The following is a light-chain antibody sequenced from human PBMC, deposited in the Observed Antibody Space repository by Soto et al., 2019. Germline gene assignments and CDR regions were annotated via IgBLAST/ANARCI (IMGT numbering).Light chain of an antibody. V-gene: IGLV2-8*01. Sequence: QSVLTQPPSVSGSPGQSVTISCTGTRSDIGGYNFVSWYQHPPGKAPRVIIYEVNNRPSGVPNRFSGSKSGNTASLTVTGLQADDEADYFCSSYGGSNNFVFGTGTKVTV. CDR2: EVN. CDR3: SSYGGSNNFV. J-gene: IGLJ1*01. CDR1: RSDIGGYNF.